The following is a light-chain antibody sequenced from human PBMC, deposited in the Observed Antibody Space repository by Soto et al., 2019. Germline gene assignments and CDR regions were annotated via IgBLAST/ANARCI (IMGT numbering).Light chain of an antibody. J-gene: IGKJ4*01. CDR1: QSISSY. CDR3: QQINSTPLT. V-gene: IGKV1-39*01. CDR2: AAS. Sequence: DIQMTQSPSSLSASVGDRVTITCRASQSISSYLNWYQQKPGKAPKLLIYAASSLQSGVPSRFSGSGSGTDFPLTIRSLQPEDFATYYCQQINSTPLTSGGGTKVEIK.